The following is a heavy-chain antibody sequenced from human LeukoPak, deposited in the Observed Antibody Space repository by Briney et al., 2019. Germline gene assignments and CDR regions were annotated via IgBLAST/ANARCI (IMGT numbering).Heavy chain of an antibody. V-gene: IGHV1-69*01. D-gene: IGHD6-13*01. CDR3: ARSGIAAAGTPFNANYYGMDV. CDR2: IIPIFGTA. Sequence: GSSVKVSCKASGGTFSSYAISWVRQAPGQGLEWMGGIIPIFGTANYAQKFQGRVTITADESTSTAYMELSTLRSEDTAVYYCARSGIAAAGTPFNANYYGMDVWGQGTTVTVSS. CDR1: GGTFSSYA. J-gene: IGHJ6*02.